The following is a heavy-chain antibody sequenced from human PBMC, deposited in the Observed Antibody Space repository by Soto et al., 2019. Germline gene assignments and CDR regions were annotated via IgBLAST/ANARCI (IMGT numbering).Heavy chain of an antibody. CDR2: ISAYNGNT. D-gene: IGHD2-2*01. CDR3: ARDHGGDIVVVPAAMINDY. Sequence: ASVKVSCKASGYTFTSYGISWVRQAPGQGLEWMGWISAYNGNTNYAQKLQGRVTMTTDTSTSTAYMELRSLRSDDTAVYYCARDHGGDIVVVPAAMINDYWGQGTLVTVSS. CDR1: GYTFTSYG. V-gene: IGHV1-18*01. J-gene: IGHJ4*02.